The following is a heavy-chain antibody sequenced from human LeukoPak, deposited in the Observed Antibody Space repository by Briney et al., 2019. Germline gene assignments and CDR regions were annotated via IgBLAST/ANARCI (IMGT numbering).Heavy chain of an antibody. CDR2: IRYDGSNN. D-gene: IGHD1-26*01. J-gene: IGHJ4*02. V-gene: IGHV3-30*02. Sequence: GGSLRLSCAASGFTFSSCAMHWVRQAPGKGLEWVAFIRYDGSNNYYADSVRGRFTISRDNSKNTLYLQMNSLRAEDTAVYYCARDLGFSGSYYPFDYWGQGTLVTVSS. CDR1: GFTFSSCA. CDR3: ARDLGFSGSYYPFDY.